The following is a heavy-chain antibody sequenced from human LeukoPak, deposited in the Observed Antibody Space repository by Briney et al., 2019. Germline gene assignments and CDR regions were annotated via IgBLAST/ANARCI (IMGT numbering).Heavy chain of an antibody. CDR2: IIPILGIA. D-gene: IGHD3-10*01. CDR3: ARGGTYYYGSGSYYIENDASDI. V-gene: IGHV1-69*04. J-gene: IGHJ3*02. CDR1: GGTFSSYA. Sequence: ASVKVSCKASGGTFSSYAISWVRQAPGQGLEWMGRIIPILGIANYAQKFQGRVTITADKSTSTAYMELSSLGSEDTAVYYCARGGTYYYGSGSYYIENDASDIWGQGTMVTVSS.